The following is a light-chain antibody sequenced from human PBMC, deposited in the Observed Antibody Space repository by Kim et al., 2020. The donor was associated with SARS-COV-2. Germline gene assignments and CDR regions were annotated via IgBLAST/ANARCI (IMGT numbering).Light chain of an antibody. V-gene: IGLV1-47*01. Sequence: GQGVTIACSGISSNIGINSVYWYQQRPGTAPKLLIYRNSQRPSGVPDRFSGSKSGTSASLAISGLRSEDEADYYCAAWDDSLSESLFGGGTQLTVL. J-gene: IGLJ3*02. CDR3: AAWDDSLSESL. CDR1: SSNIGINS. CDR2: RNS.